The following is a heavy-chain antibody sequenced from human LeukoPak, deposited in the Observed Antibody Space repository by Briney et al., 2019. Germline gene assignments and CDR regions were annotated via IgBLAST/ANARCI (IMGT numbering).Heavy chain of an antibody. CDR3: ATTVVLSSSWYVFDY. D-gene: IGHD6-13*01. CDR1: GYTFTGYY. V-gene: IGHV1-2*02. Sequence: ASVKVSCKASGYTFTGYYMHWVRQAPGQGLEWMGWINPNSGGTNYAQKFQGRVTMTRDTSISTAYMELSRLRSDDTAVYYCATTVVLSSSWYVFDYWGQGTLVTVSS. J-gene: IGHJ4*02. CDR2: INPNSGGT.